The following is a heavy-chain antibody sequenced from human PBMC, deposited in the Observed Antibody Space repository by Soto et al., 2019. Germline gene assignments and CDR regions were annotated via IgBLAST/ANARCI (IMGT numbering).Heavy chain of an antibody. V-gene: IGHV4-39*01. CDR3: ARHEGGYYDSSGYYYGVTGYYGMDV. Sequence: SETLSLTCTVSGGSISSSSYYWGWIRQPPGKGLEWIGSIYYSGSTYYNPSLKSRVTISVDTSKNQFSLKLSSVTAADTAVYYCARHEGGYYDSSGYYYGVTGYYGMDVWGQGTTVTVSS. J-gene: IGHJ6*02. CDR2: IYYSGST. D-gene: IGHD3-22*01. CDR1: GGSISSSSYY.